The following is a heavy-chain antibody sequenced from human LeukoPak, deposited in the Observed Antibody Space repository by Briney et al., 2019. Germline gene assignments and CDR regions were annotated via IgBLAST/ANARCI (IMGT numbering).Heavy chain of an antibody. D-gene: IGHD4-17*01. J-gene: IGHJ2*01. CDR3: AKEDSDYGDYGLYFDL. CDR2: IRYDGSNK. V-gene: IGHV3-30*02. CDR1: GFTFSSYG. Sequence: PGGSLRLSCAASGFTFSSYGMHWVRQAPGKGLEWVAFIRYDGSNKYYADSVKGRFTISRDNSKNTLYLQMNSLRAEDTAVYYCAKEDSDYGDYGLYFDLWGRGTLVTVSS.